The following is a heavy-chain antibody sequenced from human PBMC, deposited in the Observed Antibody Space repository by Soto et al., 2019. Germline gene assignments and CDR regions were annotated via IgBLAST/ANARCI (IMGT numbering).Heavy chain of an antibody. J-gene: IGHJ4*02. CDR2: ISAYNGNT. Sequence: ASVKVSCKASGYTFTSYGISWVRQAPGQGLEWMGWISAYNGNTNYAQKLQGRVTMTTDTSTSTAYMELRSLRSDDTAVYYCARDSPDILTGPRVHDDSGQGTLVTVSS. CDR1: GYTFTSYG. CDR3: ARDSPDILTGPRVHDD. V-gene: IGHV1-18*01. D-gene: IGHD3-9*01.